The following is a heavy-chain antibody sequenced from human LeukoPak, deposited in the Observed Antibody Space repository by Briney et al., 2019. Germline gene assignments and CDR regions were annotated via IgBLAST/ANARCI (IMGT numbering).Heavy chain of an antibody. Sequence: GGSLRLSCAASGSTFSSYWMHWVRQAPGKGLVWVSRINSDGSSTNYADSVKGRFTISRDNAKNTLYLQMNSLRAEDMAVYYCARRASTSDPWFDTWGQGTLVTVSS. CDR3: ARRASTSDPWFDT. CDR1: GSTFSSYW. V-gene: IGHV3-74*01. D-gene: IGHD5/OR15-5a*01. J-gene: IGHJ5*02. CDR2: INSDGSST.